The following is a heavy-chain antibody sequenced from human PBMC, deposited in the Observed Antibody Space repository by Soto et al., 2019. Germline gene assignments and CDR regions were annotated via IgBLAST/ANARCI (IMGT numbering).Heavy chain of an antibody. V-gene: IGHV4-4*07. Sequence: QVHLQQSGPRLVNPSETLSLTCTVSGGSMSSYYWTWIRQPAGKGLEWIGRVYSSGGSHYNPSPMSRVTISLDTSKNQFPLRLLSVTDADTAVYYCARGQRFSDWFDPWGQGTLVTVSS. CDR1: GGSMSSYY. CDR3: ARGQRFSDWFDP. D-gene: IGHD3-3*01. J-gene: IGHJ5*02. CDR2: VYSSGGS.